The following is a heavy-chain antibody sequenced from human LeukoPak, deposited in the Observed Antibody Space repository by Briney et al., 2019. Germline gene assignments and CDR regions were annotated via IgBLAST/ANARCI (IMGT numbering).Heavy chain of an antibody. Sequence: ASVKVSCKASGCTFTSYDINWVRQATGQGLEWMGWMNPNSGNTGYAQKFQGRVTITRNTSISTAYMELSSLRSDDTAVYYCATSRGYCTSTSCRDDYYFDYWGQGTLVTVSS. CDR3: ATSRGYCTSTSCRDDYYFDY. CDR1: GCTFTSYD. D-gene: IGHD2-2*01. J-gene: IGHJ4*02. V-gene: IGHV1-8*03. CDR2: MNPNSGNT.